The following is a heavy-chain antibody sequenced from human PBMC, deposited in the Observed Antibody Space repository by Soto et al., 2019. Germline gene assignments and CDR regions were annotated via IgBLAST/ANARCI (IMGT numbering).Heavy chain of an antibody. CDR2: INHSRST. CDR1: GGSFSGYY. D-gene: IGHD3-22*01. CDR3: ARSRYYDSSGYRALDAFDS. V-gene: IGHV4-34*01. Sequence: SETLSLTCAVFGGSFSGYYWNWIRQPPGKGLEWIREINHSRSTNYYWSLKSRINITVDTSRNQFSLKLSSVTAADTAVYYCARSRYYDSSGYRALDAFDSWGQGTMVT. J-gene: IGHJ3*02.